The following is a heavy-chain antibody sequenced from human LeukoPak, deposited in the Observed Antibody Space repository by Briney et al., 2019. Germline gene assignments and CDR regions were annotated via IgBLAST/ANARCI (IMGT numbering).Heavy chain of an antibody. CDR2: INHSGST. V-gene: IGHV4-34*01. J-gene: IGHJ4*02. CDR3: ARHGHHGDHDY. Sequence: SETLSLTCAVYGGSFSGYYWSWIRQPPGKGLEWIGEINHSGSTNYNPSLKSRVTISVDTSKNQFSLKLSSVTAADTAVYYCARHGHHGDHDYWGQGTLVTVSS. D-gene: IGHD2-21*02. CDR1: GGSFSGYY.